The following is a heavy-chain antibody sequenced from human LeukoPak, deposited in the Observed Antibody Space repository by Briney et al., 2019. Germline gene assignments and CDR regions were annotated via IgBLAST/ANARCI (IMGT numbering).Heavy chain of an antibody. V-gene: IGHV4-59*01. CDR1: GASISTYD. CDR2: IYAGST. D-gene: IGHD6-19*01. CDR3: ARGEYTSGWYNFDF. J-gene: IGHJ4*02. Sequence: PSETLSLICTVSGASISTYDWSWIRQPPGKGLEWIGYIYAGSTNYSPSLESRVTMSVDTSKNQFSLELSSVTAADTAVYYCARGEYTSGWYNFDFWGQGILVTVSS.